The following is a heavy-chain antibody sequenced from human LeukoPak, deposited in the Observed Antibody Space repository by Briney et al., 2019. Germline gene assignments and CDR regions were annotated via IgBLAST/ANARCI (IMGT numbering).Heavy chain of an antibody. CDR3: AREIAIVGHYFDY. J-gene: IGHJ4*02. CDR2: IWYDGSNK. Sequence: TGGSLRLSCAASGLTVSSNYMSWVRQAPGKGLEWGAVIWYDGSNKYYVDSVKARFTISRDNSKNTLYLQMNSLRAEDTAVYYCAREIAIVGHYFDYWGQGTLVTVSS. V-gene: IGHV3-33*08. CDR1: GLTVSSNY. D-gene: IGHD2/OR15-2a*01.